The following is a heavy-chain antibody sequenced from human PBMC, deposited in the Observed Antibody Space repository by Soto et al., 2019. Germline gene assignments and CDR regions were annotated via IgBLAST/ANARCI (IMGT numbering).Heavy chain of an antibody. CDR3: ARDFFARANGAGY. CDR1: GFTFSSYG. J-gene: IGHJ4*02. D-gene: IGHD7-27*01. CDR2: IWYDGSNK. Sequence: QVQLVESGGGVVQPGRSLRLSCAASGFTFSSYGMHWVRQAPGKGLEWVAVIWYDGSNKYYADSVKGRFTISRDNSKNTLYLQMNSPRAEDTAVYYCARDFFARANGAGYWGQGTLVTVSS. V-gene: IGHV3-33*01.